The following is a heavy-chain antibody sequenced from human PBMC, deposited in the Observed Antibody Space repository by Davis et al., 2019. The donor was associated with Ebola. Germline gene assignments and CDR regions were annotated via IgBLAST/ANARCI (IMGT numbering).Heavy chain of an antibody. CDR1: GGSINTYF. CDR3: ARPVGVYYHYFDY. Sequence: SETLSLTCTVSGGSINTYFWSWIRQPPGKRLEWIGYIHYSGNTNYNPSLKSRVTISVDTSKSQMSLKLRSVAAADTAVYYCARPVGVYYHYFDYWGQGTLVTVSS. V-gene: IGHV4-59*08. D-gene: IGHD1-26*01. J-gene: IGHJ4*02. CDR2: IHYSGNT.